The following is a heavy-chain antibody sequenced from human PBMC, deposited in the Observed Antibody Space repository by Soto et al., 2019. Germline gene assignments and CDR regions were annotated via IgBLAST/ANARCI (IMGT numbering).Heavy chain of an antibody. CDR3: ARGPYSYDTTGYYL. Sequence: EVQLVESGGGLVKPGGSLRLSCAASGFTFSSYSMNWVRQAPGKGLGWVSSISSSSSYIYYADSVKGRFTISRDNAKNSLYLQMNSLRAADTAVYYCARGPYSYDTTGYYLWGQGTLVTVSS. D-gene: IGHD3-22*01. J-gene: IGHJ5*02. CDR1: GFTFSSYS. V-gene: IGHV3-21*01. CDR2: ISSSSSYI.